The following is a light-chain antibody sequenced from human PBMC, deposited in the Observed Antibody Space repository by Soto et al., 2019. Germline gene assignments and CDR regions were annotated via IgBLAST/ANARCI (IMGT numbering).Light chain of an antibody. V-gene: IGKV3-20*01. J-gene: IGKJ3*01. CDR1: QSVRSNY. CDR3: QQYGSSPLT. Sequence: EIVLTQSPGTLSLSPGERATLSCRASQSVRSNYLAWYQQKPGDAPRLLIYGASSRPTGIPDRLSGSGSETDFTLTISRLEPEDFAVYYCQQYGSSPLTFGPGTKVDIK. CDR2: GAS.